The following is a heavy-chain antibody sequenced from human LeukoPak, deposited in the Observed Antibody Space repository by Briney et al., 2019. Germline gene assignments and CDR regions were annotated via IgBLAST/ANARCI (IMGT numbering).Heavy chain of an antibody. J-gene: IGHJ4*02. CDR1: GFTFDDYG. CDR2: IIWSGGST. D-gene: IGHD1-20*01. Sequence: GGSLRLSCAASGFTFDDYGMSWVRQAPGKGLEWVSGIIWSGGSTGYADSVKGRFTISRDNAKNSLYLQMNSLRAEDTAVYYCAAGMYNWDGWDYWGQGTLVTVSS. CDR3: AAGMYNWDGWDY. V-gene: IGHV3-20*04.